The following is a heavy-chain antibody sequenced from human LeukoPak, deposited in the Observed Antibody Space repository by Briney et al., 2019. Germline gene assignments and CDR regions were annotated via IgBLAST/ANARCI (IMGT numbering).Heavy chain of an antibody. Sequence: KTGGSLRLSCAASGFTFSSYSMNWVRQAPGKGLEWVSSISSSSSYIYYADSVKGRFTISRDNAKNSLYLQMNSLRAEDTAAYYCAREDSSGWNVDYWGQGTLVTVSS. D-gene: IGHD6-19*01. CDR3: AREDSSGWNVDY. V-gene: IGHV3-21*01. CDR2: ISSSSSYI. J-gene: IGHJ4*02. CDR1: GFTFSSYS.